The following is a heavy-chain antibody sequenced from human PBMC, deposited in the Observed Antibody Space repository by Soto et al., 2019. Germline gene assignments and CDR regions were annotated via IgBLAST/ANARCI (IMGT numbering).Heavy chain of an antibody. Sequence: EVQLVESGGGLVQPGGSLRLSCEASGFSFNAYCMNWVRQTPGGGLELVANIKQDGNEKYYVASVKGRFTISRDNAKNSLYLQMNGLTAEDTAVYFCARDPARDGNDWYYFDLWGQGTLVTVSS. J-gene: IGHJ4*02. V-gene: IGHV3-7*05. CDR1: GFSFNAYC. D-gene: IGHD3-9*01. CDR2: IKQDGNEK. CDR3: ARDPARDGNDWYYFDL.